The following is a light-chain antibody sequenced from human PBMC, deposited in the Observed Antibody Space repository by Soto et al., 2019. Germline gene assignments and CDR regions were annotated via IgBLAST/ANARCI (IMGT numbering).Light chain of an antibody. CDR2: TNN. V-gene: IGLV1-44*01. CDR3: AVWDDNLNSVV. Sequence: QSVLTQPPSVSGTPGQRGTISCSGSSSNIATNSVNWYQQLPATAPRLLIYTNNRRPSEVPDRFSGSKSGTSASLAISGLQSEDEADYYCAVWDDNLNSVVFGGGTKVTVL. CDR1: SSNIATNS. J-gene: IGLJ2*01.